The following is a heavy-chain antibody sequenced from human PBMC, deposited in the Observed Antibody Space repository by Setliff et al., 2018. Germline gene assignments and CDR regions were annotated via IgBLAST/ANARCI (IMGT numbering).Heavy chain of an antibody. Sequence: PSETLSLTCAVYGGSFSGYYWSWIRQPPGKGLEWIGEINHSGSTNYNPSLKSRLTMSVDTSKNQFSLKVTSVTAADTAVYYCVRAAIVGATTDYWGQGTLVTVSS. V-gene: IGHV4-34*01. CDR2: INHSGST. D-gene: IGHD1-26*01. CDR1: GGSFSGYY. CDR3: VRAAIVGATTDY. J-gene: IGHJ4*02.